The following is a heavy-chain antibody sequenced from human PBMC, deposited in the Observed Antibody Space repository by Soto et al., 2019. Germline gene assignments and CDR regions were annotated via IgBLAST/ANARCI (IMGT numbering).Heavy chain of an antibody. D-gene: IGHD3-10*01. CDR2: IIPIFGTA. CDR1: GGTFSSYA. Sequence: QVQLVQSGAEVKKPGSSVKVSCKASGGTFSSYAISWVRQAPGQGLEWMGGIIPIFGTANYAQKFQGRVTMTADESMSTAYMELSSLRSEATAVYYCARDHYGSGSYYNARGMDVWGQGPTVTVSS. V-gene: IGHV1-69*01. CDR3: ARDHYGSGSYYNARGMDV. J-gene: IGHJ6*02.